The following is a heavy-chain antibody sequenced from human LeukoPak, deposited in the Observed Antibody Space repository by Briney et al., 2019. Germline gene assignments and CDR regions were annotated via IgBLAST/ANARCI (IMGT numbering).Heavy chain of an antibody. CDR3: AKDPLPYMIVPDYFDC. D-gene: IGHD3-22*01. CDR2: IKQDGSEI. V-gene: IGHV3-7*03. CDR1: GFTFSSHW. J-gene: IGHJ4*02. Sequence: GGSLRLSCADSGFTFSSHWMSWVRQAPGKGLEWVANIKQDGSEIYYLDSVKGRFTISRDNSKNSLYLQMNSLRTEDTALYYCAKDPLPYMIVPDYFDCWGQGTLVTVSS.